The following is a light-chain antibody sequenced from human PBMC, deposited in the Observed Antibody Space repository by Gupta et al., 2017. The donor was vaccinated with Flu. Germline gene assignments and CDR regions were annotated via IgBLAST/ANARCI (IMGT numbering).Light chain of an antibody. J-gene: IGKJ1*01. Sequence: DVVVTQSPLSLPVTLGQPASISCSSSQSRVYSDGNIYFNWFQQRPGQSPRRLIYKGSKRESGVPDRFSGSGSGTYFTLKISRGEAEDVGIYYCIQGKHWRKTFGQGTKVEIK. CDR2: KGS. CDR3: IQGKHWRKT. CDR1: QSRVYSDGNIY. V-gene: IGKV2-30*01.